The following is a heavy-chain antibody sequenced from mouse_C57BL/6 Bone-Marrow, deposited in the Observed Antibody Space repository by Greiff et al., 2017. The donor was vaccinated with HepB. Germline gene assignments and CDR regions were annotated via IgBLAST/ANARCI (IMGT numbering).Heavy chain of an antibody. V-gene: IGHV3-1*01. Sequence: EVQRVESGPGMVKPSQSLSLTCTVTGYSITSGYDWHWIRHFPGNKLEWMGYISYSGSTNYNPSLKSRISITHDTSKNHFFLKLNSVTTEDTATYYCARGPPTDYYAMDYWGQGTSVTVSS. CDR1: GYSITSGYD. CDR3: ARGPPTDYYAMDY. CDR2: ISYSGST. D-gene: IGHD2-10*01. J-gene: IGHJ4*01.